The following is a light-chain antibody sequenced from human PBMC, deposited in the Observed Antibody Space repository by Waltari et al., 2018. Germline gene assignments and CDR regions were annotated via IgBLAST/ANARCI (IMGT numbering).Light chain of an antibody. Sequence: SYELTQPPSVSVSPGHTARITCSGEALPNKYAYWYRQKSGQAPVLVIYEDTKRPSGIPERFSASNSGAVATLTITGAQVEDEADYYCYSTDYTGNYWVFGGGTKLTAL. V-gene: IGLV3-10*01. J-gene: IGLJ3*02. CDR1: ALPNKY. CDR2: EDT. CDR3: YSTDYTGNYWV.